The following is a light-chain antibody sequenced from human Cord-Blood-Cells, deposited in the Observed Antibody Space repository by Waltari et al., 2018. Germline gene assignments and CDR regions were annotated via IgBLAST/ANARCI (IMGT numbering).Light chain of an antibody. J-gene: IGLJ3*02. CDR1: SSDGGGYNY. Sequence: QSALTQPASVSGSPGQSIPISCTGTSSDGGGYNYVSWYQQHPGKAPKLMIYDVSKRPSGVSNRFSGSKSGNTASLTISGLQAEDEADYYCSSYTSSSPWVFGGGTKLTVL. CDR2: DVS. CDR3: SSYTSSSPWV. V-gene: IGLV2-14*01.